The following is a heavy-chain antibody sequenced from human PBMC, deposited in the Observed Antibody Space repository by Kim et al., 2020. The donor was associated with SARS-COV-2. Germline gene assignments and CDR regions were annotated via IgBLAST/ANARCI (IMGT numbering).Heavy chain of an antibody. CDR1: GFTFSSYA. Sequence: GGSLRLSCAASGFTFSSYAMSWVRQAPGKGLEWVSAISGSGGSTYYADSVKGRFTISRDNSKNTLYLQMNSLRAEDTAVYYCASQRAKSGAERNWGQGTLVTVSS. J-gene: IGHJ4*02. V-gene: IGHV3-23*01. CDR3: ASQRAKSGAERN. CDR2: ISGSGGST. D-gene: IGHD1-1*01.